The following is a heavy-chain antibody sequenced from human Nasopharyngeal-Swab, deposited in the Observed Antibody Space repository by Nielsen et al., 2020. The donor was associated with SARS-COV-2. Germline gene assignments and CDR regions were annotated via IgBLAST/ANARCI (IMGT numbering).Heavy chain of an antibody. V-gene: IGHV5-51*01. CDR1: GYFFNTYW. J-gene: IGHJ4*02. D-gene: IGHD3-10*01. CDR2: IFPDDSDT. Sequence: GGSLRLSCKASGYFFNTYWIGWVRQMPGKGLEWMGIIFPDDSDTRYSPSFQGQVTISVDASTTTAYLQWSSLKASDTAKYYCARTEYGSGTNFDYWGQGTLVTVSS. CDR3: ARTEYGSGTNFDY.